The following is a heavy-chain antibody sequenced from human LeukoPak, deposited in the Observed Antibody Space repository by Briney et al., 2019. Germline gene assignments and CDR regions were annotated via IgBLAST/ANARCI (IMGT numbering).Heavy chain of an antibody. CDR3: ASGGIAAAGTSVDY. J-gene: IGHJ4*02. D-gene: IGHD6-13*01. Sequence: SVKVSCKASGGTFSSYAISWVRQAPGQGLEWMGGIIPIFGTANYAQKFQGRVTITADKSTSTAYMELSGLRSEDTAVYYCASGGIAAAGTSVDYWGQGTLVTVSS. CDR2: IIPIFGTA. CDR1: GGTFSSYA. V-gene: IGHV1-69*06.